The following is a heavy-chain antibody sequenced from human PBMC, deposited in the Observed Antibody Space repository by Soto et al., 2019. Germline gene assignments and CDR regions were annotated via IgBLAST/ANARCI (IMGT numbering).Heavy chain of an antibody. Sequence: GRALRLSCAAAGFSFSNAWMSWVRQAPGKGLEWVGRIKSKTDVGTTDYAAPVKGRFTISRDDSKNTLYLQMNSLKTEDTAVYYCTTEANYDFWSGYSFDPWGQGTLVTASS. CDR1: GFSFSNAW. J-gene: IGHJ5*02. D-gene: IGHD3-3*01. CDR3: TTEANYDFWSGYSFDP. CDR2: IKSKTDVGTT. V-gene: IGHV3-15*01.